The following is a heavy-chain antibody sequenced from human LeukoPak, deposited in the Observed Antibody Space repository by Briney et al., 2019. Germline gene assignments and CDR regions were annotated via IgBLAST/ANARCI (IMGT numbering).Heavy chain of an antibody. CDR1: GFTFSSYG. V-gene: IGHV3-21*04. CDR2: ISSRSSYI. J-gene: IGHJ4*02. D-gene: IGHD6-19*01. CDR3: AKDRRAPVAGTFDY. Sequence: NPGGSLRLSCAASGFTFSSYGMNWVRQAPGKGLEWVSSISSRSSYIYYADSVKGRFTISRDNSKNTLYLQMNSLRAEDTAVYYCAKDRRAPVAGTFDYWGQGTLVTVSS.